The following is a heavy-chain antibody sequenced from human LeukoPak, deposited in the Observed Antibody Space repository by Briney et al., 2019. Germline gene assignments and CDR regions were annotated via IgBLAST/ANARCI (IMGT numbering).Heavy chain of an antibody. CDR1: GFTFSSYS. CDR2: FPATSGYI. J-gene: IGHJ3*02. CDR3: ARDKTEQWLVLEAFDI. Sequence: GGSLRLSCAASGFTFSSYSMNWVRQTPGKGLEWVSSFPATSGYIYYADSARGRFTTSRDNAKNSLYLQMNSLRAEDTAVYYCARDKTEQWLVLEAFDIWGQRTVVTVSS. V-gene: IGHV3-21*01. D-gene: IGHD6-19*01.